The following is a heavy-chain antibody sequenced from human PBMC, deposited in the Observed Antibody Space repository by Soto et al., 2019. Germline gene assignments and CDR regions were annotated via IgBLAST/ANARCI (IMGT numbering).Heavy chain of an antibody. CDR1: GFTFSSYG. D-gene: IGHD3-16*01. Sequence: GGSLRLSCAASGFTFSSYGMHWVRQAPGKGLEWVAFIWHDGGNKFYAESVKGRFTISRDNSKNTLYLQVTSLSAEDTAMYYCARDGDVNTGFGKDYWGQGTLVTV. CDR2: IWHDGGNK. V-gene: IGHV3-33*01. CDR3: ARDGDVNTGFGKDY. J-gene: IGHJ4*02.